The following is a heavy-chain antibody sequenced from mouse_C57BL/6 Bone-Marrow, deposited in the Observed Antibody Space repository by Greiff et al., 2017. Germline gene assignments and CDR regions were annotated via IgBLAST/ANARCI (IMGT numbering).Heavy chain of an antibody. CDR3: AREGTYYSNYSFDY. J-gene: IGHJ2*01. V-gene: IGHV3-6*01. CDR2: ISYDGSN. Sequence: ESGPGLVKPSQSLSLTCSVTGYSITSGYYWNWIRQFPGNKLEWMGYISYDGSNNYNPSLKNRISITLDPSKNQFFLKLNSVTTEDTATYYCAREGTYYSNYSFDYWGQGTTLTVSS. CDR1: GYSITSGYY. D-gene: IGHD2-5*01.